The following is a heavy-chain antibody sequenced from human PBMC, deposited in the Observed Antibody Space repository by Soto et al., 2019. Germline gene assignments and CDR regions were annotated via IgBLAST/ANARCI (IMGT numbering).Heavy chain of an antibody. CDR2: IKQDGSEK. CDR1: GFTFSSYW. J-gene: IGHJ4*02. CDR3: ATTVLRYFDWLTYFDY. D-gene: IGHD3-9*01. V-gene: IGHV3-7*03. Sequence: PGGSLRLSCAASGFTFSSYWMSWVRQAPGKGLEWVANIKQDGSEKYYVDSVKGRFTISRDNAKNSLYLQMNSLRAEDTAVYYCATTVLRYFDWLTYFDYWGQGTLVTVSS.